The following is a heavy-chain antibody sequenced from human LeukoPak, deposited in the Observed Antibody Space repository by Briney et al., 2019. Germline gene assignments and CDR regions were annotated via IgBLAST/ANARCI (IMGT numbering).Heavy chain of an antibody. J-gene: IGHJ4*02. D-gene: IGHD5-18*01. Sequence: SETLSLTCAVSGYSISSGYYWGWIRPPPGKGLEWIGTIYHYGNTYYNPSLKSRVTISVDTSKNQFSLKLSSVTAADTAVYYCARVRYNYGDSDYWGQGTLVTVSS. CDR1: GYSISSGYY. CDR2: IYHYGNT. CDR3: ARVRYNYGDSDY. V-gene: IGHV4-38-2*01.